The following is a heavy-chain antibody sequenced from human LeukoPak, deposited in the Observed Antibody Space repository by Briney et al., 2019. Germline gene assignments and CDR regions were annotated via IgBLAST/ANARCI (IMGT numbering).Heavy chain of an antibody. CDR2: ISYDGSNK. V-gene: IGHV3-30*18. CDR1: GFTFSSYG. J-gene: IGHJ3*02. CDR3: AKVEIYDILTGYYHPSNHDAFDI. Sequence: PGRSLRLSCAASGFTFSSYGMHWVRQAPGKGLEWVAVISYDGSNKYYADSVKGRFTISRDNSKNTLHLQMNSLRAEDTAVYYCAKVEIYDILTGYYHPSNHDAFDIWGQGTMVTVSS. D-gene: IGHD3-9*01.